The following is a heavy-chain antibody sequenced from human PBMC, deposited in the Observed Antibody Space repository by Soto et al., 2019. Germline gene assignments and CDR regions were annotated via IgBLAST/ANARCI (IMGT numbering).Heavy chain of an antibody. CDR1: GGSISSASYY. Sequence: ASETLSLTCTVSGGSISSASYYWSWIRQRPGEGLEYIGYIYYSGNTYYNPSLKSRLNISLDTSKNQFSLNLNSVTAADTAVYYCARTDGDYGNIWFDPWGQGTLVTVSS. CDR3: ARTDGDYGNIWFDP. D-gene: IGHD4-17*01. V-gene: IGHV4-31*03. CDR2: IYYSGNT. J-gene: IGHJ5*02.